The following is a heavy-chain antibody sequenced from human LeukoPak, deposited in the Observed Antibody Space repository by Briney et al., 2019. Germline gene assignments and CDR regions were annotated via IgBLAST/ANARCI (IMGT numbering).Heavy chain of an antibody. CDR2: INHSGNT. Sequence: PSETLSLTCAVYGVSFTGYFWSWIRQPPGRGLEWVAGINHSGNTNYNPSLKRRVTISVDTSKNQFSLKLSSVTAADTAVYYCARGGYFDLWGRGTLVTVSS. CDR1: GVSFTGYF. V-gene: IGHV4-34*01. J-gene: IGHJ2*01. CDR3: ARGGYFDL.